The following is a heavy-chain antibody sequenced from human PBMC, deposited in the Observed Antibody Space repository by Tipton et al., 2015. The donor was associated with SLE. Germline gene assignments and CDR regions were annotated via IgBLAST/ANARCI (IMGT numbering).Heavy chain of an antibody. CDR2: ISSSSSYI. V-gene: IGHV3-21*01. Sequence: GSLRLSCAASGFTFSSYSMNWVRQAPGKGLEWVSSISSSSSYIYYADSVKGRFTISRDNAKNSLYLQMNSLRAEDTAVYYCARLDARRDAFDIWGQGTMVTVSS. J-gene: IGHJ3*02. CDR1: GFTFSSYS. D-gene: IGHD1-1*01. CDR3: ARLDARRDAFDI.